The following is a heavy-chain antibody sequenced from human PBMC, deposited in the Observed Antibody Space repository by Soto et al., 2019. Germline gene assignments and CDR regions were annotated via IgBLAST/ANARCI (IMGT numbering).Heavy chain of an antibody. V-gene: IGHV1-18*01. CDR2: ISAYNGNT. Sequence: ASVKVSCKAPGYTFTSYGISWVRQAPGQGLEWMGWISAYNGNTNYAQKLQGRVTMTTDTSTSTAYMELRSLRSDDTAVYYCARGGQCSGGSCYSYYGMDVWGQGTTVTVSS. J-gene: IGHJ6*02. CDR3: ARGGQCSGGSCYSYYGMDV. D-gene: IGHD2-15*01. CDR1: GYTFTSYG.